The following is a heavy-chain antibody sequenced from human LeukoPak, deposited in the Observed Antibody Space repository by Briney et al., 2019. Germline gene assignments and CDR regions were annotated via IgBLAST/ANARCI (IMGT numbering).Heavy chain of an antibody. J-gene: IGHJ5*02. Sequence: ASVKVSCKASGATFGGYPISGVRQPPGQGLEWLGRIIPILGIANYAQKFQGRVTITADKSTSTAYMELSSLRSEDTAVYYCVSSGSSWSVRFDPWGQGTLVTVSS. CDR2: IIPILGIA. D-gene: IGHD6-13*01. V-gene: IGHV1-69*02. CDR3: VSSGSSWSVRFDP. CDR1: GATFGGYP.